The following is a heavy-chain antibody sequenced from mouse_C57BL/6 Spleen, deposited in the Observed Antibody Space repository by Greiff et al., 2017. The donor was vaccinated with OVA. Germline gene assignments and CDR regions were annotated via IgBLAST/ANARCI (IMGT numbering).Heavy chain of an antibody. CDR3: ARSSPLDY. V-gene: IGHV1-82*01. CDR2: IYPGDGDT. J-gene: IGHJ2*01. CDR1: GYAFSSSW. Sequence: VKLQQSGPELVKPGASVKISCKASGYAFSSSWMNWVKQRPGKGLEWIGRIYPGDGDTNYNGKFKGKATLTADKSSSTAYMQLSSLTSEDSAVYFCARSSPLDYWGQGTTLTVSS.